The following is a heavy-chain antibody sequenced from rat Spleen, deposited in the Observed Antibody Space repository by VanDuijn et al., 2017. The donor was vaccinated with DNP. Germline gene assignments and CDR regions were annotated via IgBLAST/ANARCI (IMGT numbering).Heavy chain of an antibody. V-gene: IGHV5-7*01. J-gene: IGHJ2*01. CDR2: IIYDGSGA. Sequence: EVQLVESGGGLVQPGRSLKLSCAASGLTFSDYSMAWVRQAPKKGLEWVATIIYDGSGAYYGDSVTGRFTISRDNAKRTLYLQMDSLTSEDTATYYCARQLGDFDYWGQGVMVTVSS. CDR3: ARQLGDFDY. D-gene: IGHD5-1*01. CDR1: GLTFSDYS.